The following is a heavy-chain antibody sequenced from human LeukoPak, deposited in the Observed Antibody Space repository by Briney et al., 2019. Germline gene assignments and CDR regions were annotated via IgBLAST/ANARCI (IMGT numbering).Heavy chain of an antibody. CDR2: ISGTGRST. CDR1: GFTFSSYP. CDR3: ARYTSVWYVTDY. J-gene: IGHJ4*02. D-gene: IGHD6-19*01. V-gene: IGHV3-23*01. Sequence: GGSLRLSCVASGFTFSSYPMSWVRQAPGKGVEWVSGISGTGRSTYSADSVKGRFTISRDNSKNTLHLQMNSLRVEDTATYYCARYTSVWYVTDYWGQGTLVTVSS.